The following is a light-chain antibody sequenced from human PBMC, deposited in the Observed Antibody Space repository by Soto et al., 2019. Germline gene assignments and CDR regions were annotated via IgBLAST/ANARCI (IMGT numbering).Light chain of an antibody. CDR3: QQYKSWPYT. J-gene: IGKJ2*01. CDR1: QSVSNNY. V-gene: IGKV3-20*01. CDR2: GAS. Sequence: EIVLTQSPGTLSLSPGERATLSCRASQSVSNNYLAWYQQKPGQAPRLLIYGASNRATGIPDRFSGSGSGTDFTLTISRLEPEDFAVYYCQQYKSWPYTFGQGTKVDIK.